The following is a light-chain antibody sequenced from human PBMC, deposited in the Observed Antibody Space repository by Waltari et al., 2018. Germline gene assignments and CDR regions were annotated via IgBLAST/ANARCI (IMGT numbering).Light chain of an antibody. CDR3: ATWDNSLTAVV. CDR2: DNY. CDR1: ISHIRTFL. Sequence: QSVFTQPPPVSAPPGQKVTIPCSGSISHIRTFLVSWYHQLPGATPKLLIYDNYKRPSGIPDRFSASKSGTSATLDIAGLQIGDEADYYCATWDNSLTAVVFGGGTKLTVL. J-gene: IGLJ2*01. V-gene: IGLV1-51*01.